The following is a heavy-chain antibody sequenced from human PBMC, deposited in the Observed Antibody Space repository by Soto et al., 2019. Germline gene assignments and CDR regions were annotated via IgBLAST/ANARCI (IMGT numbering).Heavy chain of an antibody. CDR1: GGSISSGDYY. D-gene: IGHD6-6*01. CDR3: AREVGELEYSSSSDAFYF. J-gene: IGHJ3*01. Sequence: QVQLQESGPGLVKPSQTLSLTCTVSGGSISSGDYYWSWVRQPPGKGLEWIAYIYYSGTTYYNPSLKSQVNMSRNTTEIQFSLKLESVTAADTAVNYCAREVGELEYSSSSDAFYFCGQGTMVTVSS. V-gene: IGHV4-30-4*01. CDR2: IYYSGTT.